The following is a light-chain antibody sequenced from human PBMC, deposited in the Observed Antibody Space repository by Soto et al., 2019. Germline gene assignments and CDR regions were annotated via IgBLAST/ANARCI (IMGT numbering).Light chain of an antibody. J-gene: IGLJ2*01. CDR2: EGS. CDR1: SSDVGSYNL. Sequence: QSALTQPASVSGSPGQSITISCTGTSSDVGSYNLVSWYQQHPGKAPKLMIYEGSKRPSGVSNRFSGSKSGNMASVAISGLQAEDEADYYCCSYAGSSTYVVFGGGTKLTVL. CDR3: CSYAGSSTYVV. V-gene: IGLV2-23*01.